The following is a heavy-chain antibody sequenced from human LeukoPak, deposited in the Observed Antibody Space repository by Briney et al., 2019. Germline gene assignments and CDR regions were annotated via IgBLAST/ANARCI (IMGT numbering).Heavy chain of an antibody. D-gene: IGHD6-6*01. Sequence: SETLSLTCTVSGGSISGYYWSWIRQPPGKGLEWIGYIYYSGSTTYNPSLKSRVTMSVDTSKNQFSLKLSSVTAADTAVYYCARVDPDSSSTLEVFDYWGQGTLVTVSS. V-gene: IGHV4-59*01. CDR2: IYYSGST. CDR3: ARVDPDSSSTLEVFDY. J-gene: IGHJ4*02. CDR1: GGSISGYY.